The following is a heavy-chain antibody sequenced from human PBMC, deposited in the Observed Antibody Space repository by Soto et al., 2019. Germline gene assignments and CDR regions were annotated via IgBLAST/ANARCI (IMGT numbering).Heavy chain of an antibody. D-gene: IGHD3-22*01. Sequence: PSETLSLTCTVSGGSISSSSYYWGWIRQPPGKGLEWIGSIYYSGSTYYNPSLKSRITISVDTSKKQFSLKLSSVTAADTALFYCARRLYYDSSGFEGGGMDVWGQGTTVTVSS. V-gene: IGHV4-39*01. CDR3: ARRLYYDSSGFEGGGMDV. CDR1: GGSISSSSYY. CDR2: IYYSGST. J-gene: IGHJ6*02.